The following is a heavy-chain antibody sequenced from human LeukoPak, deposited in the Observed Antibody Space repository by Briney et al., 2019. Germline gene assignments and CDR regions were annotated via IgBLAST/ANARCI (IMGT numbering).Heavy chain of an antibody. CDR1: GFTFTKYW. CDR2: IKQDGSEK. V-gene: IGHV3-7*01. J-gene: IGHJ4*02. D-gene: IGHD2-2*01. Sequence: PGGSLRLSCAASGFTFTKYWMTWVRQAPGKGLEWVANIKQDGSEKFYVDSVKGRFTISRDNAKNSLDLQINSLGAEDTALYYCARGLDCRSTSCYLDNWGQGTLVTVSS. CDR3: ARGLDCRSTSCYLDN.